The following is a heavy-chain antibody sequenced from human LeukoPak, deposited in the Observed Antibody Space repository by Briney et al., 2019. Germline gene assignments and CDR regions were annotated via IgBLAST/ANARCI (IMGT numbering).Heavy chain of an antibody. V-gene: IGHV4-34*01. CDR1: GGSFSVYF. D-gene: IGHD3-10*01. J-gene: IGHJ6*02. CDR3: VRGRELVRGVTTYNMDV. Sequence: SETLSLTCAVYGGSFSVYFWSWARQPPGKGLEWIGEINSSGCTNYNPSLKSRVTISVDTSKKQFSLRLSSVTAADTAVYYCVRGRELVRGVTTYNMDVWGQGTTVTVSS. CDR2: INSSGCT.